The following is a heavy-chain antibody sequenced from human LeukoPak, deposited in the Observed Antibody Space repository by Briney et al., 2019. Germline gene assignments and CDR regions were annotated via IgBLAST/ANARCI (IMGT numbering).Heavy chain of an antibody. D-gene: IGHD3-10*01. CDR3: ARAEGSGSGAYTLDY. Sequence: PSETLSLTCTVSGGSTINYFRSWIRQPAGKGLEWLGHIYSSGTTHYNPSLNNRVTISLDTSKSQFSLHLNSVTAADTAVYYCARAEGSGSGAYTLDYWGQGILVTVSS. CDR2: IYSSGTT. CDR1: GGSTINYF. V-gene: IGHV4-4*07. J-gene: IGHJ4*02.